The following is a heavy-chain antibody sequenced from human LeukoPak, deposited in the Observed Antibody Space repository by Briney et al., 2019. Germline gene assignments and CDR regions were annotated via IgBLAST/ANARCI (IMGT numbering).Heavy chain of an antibody. CDR1: GGSFSSYY. CDR3: ARHGYDFWSGYYNWFDP. V-gene: IGHV4-39*01. Sequence: SETLSLTCAVYGGSFSSYYWGWIRQPPGKGLEWIGSIYYSGSTYYNPSLKSRVTISVDTSKNQFSLKLSSVTAADTAVYYCARHGYDFWSGYYNWFDPWGQGTLVTVSS. J-gene: IGHJ5*02. D-gene: IGHD3-3*01. CDR2: IYYSGST.